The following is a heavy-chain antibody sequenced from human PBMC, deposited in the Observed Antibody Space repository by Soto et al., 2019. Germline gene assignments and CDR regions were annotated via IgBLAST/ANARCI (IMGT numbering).Heavy chain of an antibody. J-gene: IGHJ4*02. CDR2: ISYDGSNK. CDR3: ASSGYGSYFDY. D-gene: IGHD5-12*01. CDR1: GFTFSSYG. V-gene: IGHV3-30*03. Sequence: QVQLVESGGGVVQPGRSLRLSCAASGFTFSSYGMHWVRQAPGKGLEWVAVISYDGSNKYYADSVKGRFTISRDNSKNTLELQMNSLRAEDTAVYYCASSGYGSYFDYWGQGTLVTVSS.